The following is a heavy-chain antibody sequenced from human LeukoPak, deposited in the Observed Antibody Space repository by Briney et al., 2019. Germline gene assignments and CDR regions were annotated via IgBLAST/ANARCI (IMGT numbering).Heavy chain of an antibody. D-gene: IGHD3-10*01. CDR3: VRHYGP. Sequence: PSETLSLTCSVSGGSIAVNDFYWGWLRPPPGKGLEWIGSNYDSGTTYYKPSRTGRVTIYVDTSKNQGPLKLNCVSAADTAVYYCVRHYGPGGQGTLVTLS. CDR1: GGSIAVNDFY. CDR2: NYDSGTT. V-gene: IGHV4-39*01. J-gene: IGHJ5*02.